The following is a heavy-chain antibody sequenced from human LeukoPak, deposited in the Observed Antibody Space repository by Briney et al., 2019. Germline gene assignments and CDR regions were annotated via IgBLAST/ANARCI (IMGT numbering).Heavy chain of an antibody. D-gene: IGHD2-15*01. V-gene: IGHV4-59*01. CDR2: IYYSGST. CDR1: GCSISSYY. CDR3: AREGWPDDAFDI. Sequence: SETLSLTCTVSGCSISSYYWSWIRQPPGKGLEWIGYIYYSGSTNYNPSLKSRVTISVDTSKNQFSLKLSSVTAADTAVYYCAREGWPDDAFDIWGQGTMVTVSS. J-gene: IGHJ3*02.